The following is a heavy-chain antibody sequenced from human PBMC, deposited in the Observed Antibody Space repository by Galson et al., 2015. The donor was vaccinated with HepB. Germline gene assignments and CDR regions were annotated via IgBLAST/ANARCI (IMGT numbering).Heavy chain of an antibody. D-gene: IGHD6-19*01. CDR2: MSSSRSYI. V-gene: IGHV3-21*01. CDR1: GFILSTHS. CDR3: ARDSPNSSGWTYKYFQL. Sequence: LRLSCAASGFILSTHSMNWVRQAPGKGLEWVSSMSSSRSYIDYAGSVKGRFTISRDNAKNSLYLQMNSLRAEDTAVYYCARDSPNSSGWTYKYFQLWGQGTLVTVSS. J-gene: IGHJ1*01.